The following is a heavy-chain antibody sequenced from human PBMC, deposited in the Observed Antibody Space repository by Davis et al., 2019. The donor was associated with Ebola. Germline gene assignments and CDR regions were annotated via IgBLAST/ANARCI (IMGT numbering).Heavy chain of an antibody. D-gene: IGHD3-3*01. J-gene: IGHJ4*02. CDR3: ARAVFHEVLDY. CDR2: VSHSEREK. V-gene: IGHV3-30*04. CDR1: GFTFRNYA. Sequence: PGGSLRLSCAASGFTFRNYAMHWVRQAPGKGLEWVAVVSHSEREKFYTDSVKGRSTISRDNSENTLYLQMNSLTADDTAVYYCARAVFHEVLDYWGQGTPVTVSS.